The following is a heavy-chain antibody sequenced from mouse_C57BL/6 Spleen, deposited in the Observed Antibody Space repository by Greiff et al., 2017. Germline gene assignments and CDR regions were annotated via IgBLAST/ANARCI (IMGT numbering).Heavy chain of an antibody. CDR1: GFTFSSYT. Sequence: EVKLMESGGGLVKPGGSLKLSCAASGFTFSSYTMSWVRQTPEKRLEWVATISGGGGNTYYPDSVKGRFTISRDNAKNTLYLQMSSLRSEDTALYYCARIYYDYDIDYWGQGTTLTVSS. V-gene: IGHV5-9*01. CDR2: ISGGGGNT. CDR3: ARIYYDYDIDY. J-gene: IGHJ2*01. D-gene: IGHD2-4*01.